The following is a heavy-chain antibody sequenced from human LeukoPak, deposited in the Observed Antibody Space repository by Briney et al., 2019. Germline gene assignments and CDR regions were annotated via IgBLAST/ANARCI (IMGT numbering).Heavy chain of an antibody. Sequence: SVKVSCKASGGTFSSYAISWVRQAPRQGLEWMGGIIPIFGTANYAQKFQGRVTITADESTSTAYMELSSLRSEDTAVYYCAREASGWSTDAFDIWGQGTMVTVSS. D-gene: IGHD6-19*01. CDR1: GGTFSSYA. CDR3: AREASGWSTDAFDI. J-gene: IGHJ3*02. CDR2: IIPIFGTA. V-gene: IGHV1-69*13.